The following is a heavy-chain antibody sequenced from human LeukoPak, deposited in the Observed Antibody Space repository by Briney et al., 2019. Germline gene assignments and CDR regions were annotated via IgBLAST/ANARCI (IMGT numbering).Heavy chain of an antibody. CDR1: GFTFSSYA. J-gene: IGHJ4*02. CDR3: ARDDFLDY. V-gene: IGHV3-64*01. Sequence: GGSLRLSCAASGFTFSSYAMHWVRQAPGKGLEYVSAISSNGGSTYYANSVKGRFTISRDNSKNTLYLQMGSLRAEDMAVYYRARDDFLDYWGQGTLVTVSS. CDR2: ISSNGGST. D-gene: IGHD3-3*01.